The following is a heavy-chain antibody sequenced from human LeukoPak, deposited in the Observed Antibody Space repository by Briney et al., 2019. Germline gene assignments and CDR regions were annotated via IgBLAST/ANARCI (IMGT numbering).Heavy chain of an antibody. D-gene: IGHD1-26*01. V-gene: IGHV1-24*01. J-gene: IGHJ3*02. Sequence: ASGKVSCKVAGYTLTELSMHWVRQAPGKGLEWVGGFDPEDGETIYAQKFQGRVTMSEDTSTDTAYMELSSLRSEDTAVYYCATDRAGRSNAFDIWGQGTMVTVSS. CDR3: ATDRAGRSNAFDI. CDR2: FDPEDGET. CDR1: GYTLTELS.